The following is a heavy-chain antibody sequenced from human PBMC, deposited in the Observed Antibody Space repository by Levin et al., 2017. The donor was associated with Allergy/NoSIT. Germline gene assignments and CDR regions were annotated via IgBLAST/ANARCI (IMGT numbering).Heavy chain of an antibody. CDR3: AKYRGRGWFGGPFDS. D-gene: IGHD6-19*01. Sequence: GGSLRLSCAASGFTFGSYGMSWVRQAPGKGLEWVSGISDVSGTTSYADSVKGRFTVSRDNSMNTLYLQMNRLRTDDTALYFCAKYRGRGWFGGPFDSWGQGTLVTVAS. CDR2: ISDVSGTT. J-gene: IGHJ4*02. V-gene: IGHV3-23*01. CDR1: GFTFGSYG.